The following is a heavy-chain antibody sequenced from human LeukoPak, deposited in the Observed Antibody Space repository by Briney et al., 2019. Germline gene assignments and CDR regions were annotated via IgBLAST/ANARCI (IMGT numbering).Heavy chain of an antibody. CDR1: GYSISSGYY. J-gene: IGHJ5*02. CDR3: ASHPYFYDSSGYSVVNWFDP. V-gene: IGHV4-38-2*02. D-gene: IGHD3-22*01. Sequence: MASETLSLTCTVSGYSISSGYYWGWIRQPPGQGLEWIGSIYHSGSTYYNPSLKSRVTISVDTSKNQFSLKLSSVTAADTAVYYCASHPYFYDSSGYSVVNWFDPWGQGTLVTVSS. CDR2: IYHSGST.